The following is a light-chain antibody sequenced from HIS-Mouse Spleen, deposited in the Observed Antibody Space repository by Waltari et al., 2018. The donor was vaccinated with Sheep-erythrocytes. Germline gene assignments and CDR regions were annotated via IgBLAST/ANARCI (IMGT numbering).Light chain of an antibody. Sequence: QSALTQSRSVSGPPGPSATTSLTGPSSDGCGFKHVSWYQQHPGKAPKLMIYDVSKRPSGVPDRFSGSKSGNTASLTVSGLQAEDEADYYCSSYAGSNNWVFGGGTKLTVL. CDR3: SSYAGSNNWV. CDR2: DVS. J-gene: IGLJ3*02. V-gene: IGLV2-11*01. CDR1: SSDGCGFKH.